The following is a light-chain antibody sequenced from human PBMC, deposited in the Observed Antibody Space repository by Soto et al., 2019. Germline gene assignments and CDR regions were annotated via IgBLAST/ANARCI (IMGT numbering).Light chain of an antibody. CDR2: TDS. CDR3: QKYNTFWT. J-gene: IGKJ1*01. V-gene: IGKV1-5*01. CDR1: QHISNW. Sequence: DIQMTQSPSTLSESVGDVVPICCPASQHISNWLAWYQQKPGKALKLLIYTDSSLESGVPSRFSGSGSGTEFILTIRSLQPEDFATYYCQKYNTFWTFGQGTKVELK.